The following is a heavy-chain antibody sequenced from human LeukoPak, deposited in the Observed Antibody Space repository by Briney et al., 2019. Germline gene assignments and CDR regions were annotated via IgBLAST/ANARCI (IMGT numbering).Heavy chain of an antibody. CDR1: VYTLTYYY. CDR2: MNRCSGDT. Sequence: GASVKVSCKASVYTLTYYYMHWVRQAPGHGLEWMGWMNRCSGDTKYAQKFHGRVTMTRNTSITTAYMDLSRLKSDATAVYYCARASVENTLRIDDYWGQGTLVTVSS. J-gene: IGHJ4*02. V-gene: IGHV1-2*02. D-gene: IGHD2-15*01. CDR3: ARASVENTLRIDDY.